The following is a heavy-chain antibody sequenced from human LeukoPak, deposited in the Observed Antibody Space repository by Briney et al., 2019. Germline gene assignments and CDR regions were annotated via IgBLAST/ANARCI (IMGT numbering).Heavy chain of an antibody. J-gene: IGHJ4*02. CDR3: AKRGVVIRVILVGFHREANYFDS. D-gene: IGHD3-22*01. V-gene: IGHV3-23*01. CDR1: GITLRKYG. CDR2: ISDSGGRT. Sequence: GGSLRLSCAVSGITLRKYGMSWVRQAPGKGLEWVAGISDSGGRTNYADSVKGRFTISRDNLKNTLYLQMNSLRAEDTAVYFCAKRGVVIRVILVGFHREANYFDSWGQGALVTVSS.